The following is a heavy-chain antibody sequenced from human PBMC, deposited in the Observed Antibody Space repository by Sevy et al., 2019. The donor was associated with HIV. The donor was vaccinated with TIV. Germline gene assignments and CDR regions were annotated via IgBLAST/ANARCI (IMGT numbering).Heavy chain of an antibody. CDR2: ISYDGSNK. J-gene: IGHJ4*02. V-gene: IGHV3-30*18. CDR1: GFTFSSYG. D-gene: IGHD6-13*01. Sequence: GGSLRLSCAASGFTFSSYGMHWVRQAPGKGLEWVAVISYDGSNKYYADSVKGRFTISRDNSKNTLYLQMNSLRAEDTAVYHCAKAGSVAAAGYYFDYWGQGTLVTVSS. CDR3: AKAGSVAAAGYYFDY.